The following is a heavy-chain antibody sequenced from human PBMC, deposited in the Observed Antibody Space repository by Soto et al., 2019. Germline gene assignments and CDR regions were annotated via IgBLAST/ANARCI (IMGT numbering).Heavy chain of an antibody. CDR3: ARTGAWGGSCYHKRHYYYSGMDV. J-gene: IGHJ6*02. CDR1: GYSFTSYW. V-gene: IGHV5-51*01. CDR2: IYPGDSDT. Sequence: PGESLKISCKGSGYSFTSYWISWVRQMPGKGLEWMGIIYPGDSDTRYSPSFQGQVTISADKSFSTAYLHWSSLKASATAMFYCARTGAWGGSCYHKRHYYYSGMDVWGQGTTVTVSS. D-gene: IGHD2-15*01.